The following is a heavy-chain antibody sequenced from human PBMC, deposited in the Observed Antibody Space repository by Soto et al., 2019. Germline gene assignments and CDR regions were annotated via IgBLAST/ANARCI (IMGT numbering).Heavy chain of an antibody. CDR1: GFTFSSYA. CDR2: IYGSGGST. D-gene: IGHD2-21*02. Sequence: EVQLLESGGNLVQPGGSLRLSCAASGFTFSSYAMSWVRQAPGKGLEWVSVIYGSGGSTYYADSVKGRFTISRDTSKNTLYLHMNSLRAEDTAVYYCAKAEAYCGGDCYYFYYYIMDVWGQGTTVTVSS. V-gene: IGHV3-23*01. J-gene: IGHJ6*02. CDR3: AKAEAYCGGDCYYFYYYIMDV.